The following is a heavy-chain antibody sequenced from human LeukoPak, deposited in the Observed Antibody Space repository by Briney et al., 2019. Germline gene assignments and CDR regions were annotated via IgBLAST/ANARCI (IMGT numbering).Heavy chain of an antibody. CDR2: ISAYNGNT. D-gene: IGHD3-22*01. CDR1: GYTFTSYG. V-gene: IGHV1-18*01. Sequence: GASVKVSCKASGYTFTSYGISWVRQAPGQGLEWMGWISAYNGNTNYAQKLQGRVTMTTDTSTSTAYMELRSLRSDDTAVYYCARGRRYDSSGMDAFDIWGQGTMVTVSS. J-gene: IGHJ3*02. CDR3: ARGRRYDSSGMDAFDI.